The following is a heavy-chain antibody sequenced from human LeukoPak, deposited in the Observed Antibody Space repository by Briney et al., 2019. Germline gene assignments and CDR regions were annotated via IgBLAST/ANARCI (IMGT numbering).Heavy chain of an antibody. J-gene: IGHJ4*02. CDR2: IYTSGST. V-gene: IGHV4-61*02. CDR1: GGSISSGSYY. Sequence: PSQTLSLTCTVSGGSISSGSYYWSWIRQPARKGLEWIGRIYTSGSTNYNPSLKSRVTISVDTSKNQFSLKLSSVTAADTAVYYCARQGEYSGYQAFDYWGQGTLVTVSS. CDR3: ARQGEYSGYQAFDY. D-gene: IGHD5-12*01.